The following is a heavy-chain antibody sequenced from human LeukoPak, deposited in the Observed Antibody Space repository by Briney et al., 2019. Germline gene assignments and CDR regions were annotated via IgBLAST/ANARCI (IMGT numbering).Heavy chain of an antibody. Sequence: SETLSLTCTVSGGSISSYYWSWIRQPPGKGLEWIGYIYYSGSTNYNPSLKSRVTISVDTSKNQFSLKLSSVTAADTAVYYCASELGYCSSTSCSPEGRKNWFDPWGQGTLVTVSS. D-gene: IGHD2-2*01. CDR3: ASELGYCSSTSCSPEGRKNWFDP. V-gene: IGHV4-59*01. CDR2: IYYSGST. CDR1: GGSISSYY. J-gene: IGHJ5*02.